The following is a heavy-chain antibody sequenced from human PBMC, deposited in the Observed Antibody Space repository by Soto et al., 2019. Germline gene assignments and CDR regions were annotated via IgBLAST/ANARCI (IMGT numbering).Heavy chain of an antibody. J-gene: IGHJ4*02. Sequence: GGSLRLSCAASGFTFSSYAMHWVRQAPGKGLEWVAVISYDGSNKYYANSVRGRFTISRDNSKNTLYLQMNSLRAEDTAVYYCASEVSMVRGVITLDYWGQGTLVTVSS. CDR1: GFTFSSYA. V-gene: IGHV3-30-3*01. CDR3: ASEVSMVRGVITLDY. CDR2: ISYDGSNK. D-gene: IGHD3-10*01.